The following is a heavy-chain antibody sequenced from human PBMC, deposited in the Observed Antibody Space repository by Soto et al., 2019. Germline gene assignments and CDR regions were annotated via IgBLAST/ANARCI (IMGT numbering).Heavy chain of an antibody. CDR3: ARARITLVREIIKYNMHI. CDR2: IYESGST. J-gene: IGHJ6*02. D-gene: IGHD3-10*01. V-gene: IGHV4-59*01. CDR1: GGSIGSYY. Sequence: SETLSLTCTVSGGSIGSYYWSWIRQPPGKGLEWIGYIYESGSTNSNPSLQSRVTISVDTSKNQFYLNLSPVTAADTATYYCARARITLVREIIKYNMHIWGQGTPVTVSS.